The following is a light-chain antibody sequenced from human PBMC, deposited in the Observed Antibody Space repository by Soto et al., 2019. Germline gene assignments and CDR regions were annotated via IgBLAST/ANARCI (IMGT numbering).Light chain of an antibody. Sequence: QSVLAQPASVSGSPGQSITISCTETSSDVAEYKYVSWYQQHPGRAPKLIIYDVSNRPSGVSNRFSGSKSGSTVSLTISGLQAEDEADYYCSAYTTSIALYVFGAGTKVTVL. CDR2: DVS. V-gene: IGLV2-14*03. J-gene: IGLJ1*01. CDR3: SAYTTSIALYV. CDR1: SSDVAEYKY.